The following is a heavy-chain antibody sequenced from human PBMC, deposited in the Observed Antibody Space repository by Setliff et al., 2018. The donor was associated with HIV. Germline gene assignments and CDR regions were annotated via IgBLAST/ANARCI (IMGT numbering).Heavy chain of an antibody. J-gene: IGHJ4*02. CDR3: ARAVHSPSIYYYVFDY. V-gene: IGHV4-4*02. CDR1: GGSISSDNW. CDR2: IYHSGST. D-gene: IGHD3-22*01. Sequence: SETLSLTCAVSGGSISSDNWWSWVRQPPGKGLEWIGEIYHSGSTNYNPSLKSRVTISVDKSKNQFSLKVSSVTAADTAVYYCARAVHSPSIYYYVFDYWGQGTLVTVSS.